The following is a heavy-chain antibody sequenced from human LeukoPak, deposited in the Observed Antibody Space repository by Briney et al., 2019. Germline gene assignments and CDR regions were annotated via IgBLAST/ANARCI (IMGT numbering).Heavy chain of an antibody. V-gene: IGHV1-24*01. Sequence: ASVKVSCKVSGYTLTELSMHWVRQAPGKGLEWMGGFDPEDGETIYAQKFQGRVTMTEDTSTDTAYMELSSLRSEDTAVYYCAVLGLGSGTCGMDVWGQGTTVTVSS. D-gene: IGHD3-10*01. CDR3: AVLGLGSGTCGMDV. J-gene: IGHJ6*02. CDR2: FDPEDGET. CDR1: GYTLTELS.